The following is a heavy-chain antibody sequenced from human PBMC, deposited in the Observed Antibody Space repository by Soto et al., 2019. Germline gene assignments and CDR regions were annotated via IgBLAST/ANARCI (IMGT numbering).Heavy chain of an antibody. J-gene: IGHJ6*02. Sequence: PGGSLRLSCAASGFTFSSYGMHWVRQAPGKGLEWVAVISYDGSNKYYADSVKGRFTISRDNSKNTLYLQMNSLRAEDTAVYYCAKADTAMVRYYYYYYGMDVWGQGTTVTVSS. CDR1: GFTFSSYG. CDR2: ISYDGSNK. D-gene: IGHD5-18*01. V-gene: IGHV3-30*18. CDR3: AKADTAMVRYYYYYYGMDV.